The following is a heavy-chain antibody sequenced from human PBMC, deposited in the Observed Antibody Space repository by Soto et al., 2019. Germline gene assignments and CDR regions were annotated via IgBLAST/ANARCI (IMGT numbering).Heavy chain of an antibody. J-gene: IGHJ4*02. Sequence: EVQLLESGGGLVQPGGSLRLSCAASGFTFSSYAMSWVRQAPGKGLEWVSAISGSGGSSYYADSVKGRFTISRDNSKNTLYLQMNSLRAEDTAVYYCAKAHSYGEYYFDYWGQGTLVTVSS. V-gene: IGHV3-23*01. CDR3: AKAHSYGEYYFDY. CDR1: GFTFSSYA. D-gene: IGHD5-18*01. CDR2: ISGSGGSS.